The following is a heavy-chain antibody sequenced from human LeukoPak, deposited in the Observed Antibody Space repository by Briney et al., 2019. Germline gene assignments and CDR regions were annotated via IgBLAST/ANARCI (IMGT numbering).Heavy chain of an antibody. D-gene: IGHD2-15*01. CDR2: INPNSGGT. CDR3: ARDQDIVVVVAATQVEMGFDP. J-gene: IGHJ5*02. CDR1: GYTFTGYY. V-gene: IGHV1-2*02. Sequence: ASVKVSCKASGYTFTGYYVHWVRQAPGQGRDWMGWINPNSGGTNYAQKFQGRVTITRDPYISTAYMELSRLSSDDPAVYYCARDQDIVVVVAATQVEMGFDPWGQGTLVIVSS.